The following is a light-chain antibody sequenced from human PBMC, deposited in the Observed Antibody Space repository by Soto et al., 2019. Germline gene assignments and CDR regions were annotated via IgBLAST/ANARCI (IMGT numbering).Light chain of an antibody. J-gene: IGLJ1*01. CDR1: SSDVGTYNL. V-gene: IGLV2-23*02. CDR3: YAYAGSSTFV. CDR2: EVS. Sequence: QSALTQPASVSGSPGLSITISCTGTSSDVGTYNLVSWYQQHPGKVPKVMIYEVSKRPSGVSDRFSGSKSGNTASLTISGLQAEDEADYYCYAYAGSSTFVFGTGTKVTVL.